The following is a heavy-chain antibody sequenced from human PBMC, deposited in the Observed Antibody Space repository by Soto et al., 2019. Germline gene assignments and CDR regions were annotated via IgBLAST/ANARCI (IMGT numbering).Heavy chain of an antibody. CDR3: AGSGYYPNYFDY. V-gene: IGHV4-28*01. CDR1: GYSISSSNW. D-gene: IGHD3-22*01. CDR2: IYHSGST. J-gene: IGHJ4*02. Sequence: SETLSLTCAVSGYSISSSNWWGWIRQPPGKGLEWIGYIYHSGSTYYNPSLKSRLTISVDRSKNQFSLKLSSVTTADTAVYYCAGSGYYPNYFDYWGQGTLVTVSS.